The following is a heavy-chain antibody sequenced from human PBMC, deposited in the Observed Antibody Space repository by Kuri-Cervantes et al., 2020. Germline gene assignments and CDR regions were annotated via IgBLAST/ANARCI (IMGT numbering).Heavy chain of an antibody. Sequence: ASVKVSCKASGYTFRNYCIHWVRQAPGQGLEWMGIMNPNIGGTSYAQKFQGRVTMTRNTSINTAYMELSSLRSEDTAVYYCARFGYTSGWYYEVGSYYYMDVWGKGTTVTVSS. CDR3: ARFGYTSGWYYEVGSYYYMDV. CDR2: MNPNIGGT. V-gene: IGHV1-46*01. J-gene: IGHJ6*03. CDR1: GYTFRNYC. D-gene: IGHD6-19*01.